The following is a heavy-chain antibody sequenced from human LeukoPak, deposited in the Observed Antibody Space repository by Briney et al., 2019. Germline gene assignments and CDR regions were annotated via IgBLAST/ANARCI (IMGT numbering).Heavy chain of an antibody. CDR1: GGSISSSSYY. V-gene: IGHV4-39*01. CDR2: IYYSGCT. Sequence: SETLSLTCTVSGGSISSSSYYWGWIRQPPGKGLEWIGSIYYSGCTYYNPSLKSRVTISVDTSKNQFSLKLSSVTAADTAVYYCARHHSGGWFDPWGQGTLVTVSS. CDR3: ARHHSGGWFDP. D-gene: IGHD4-23*01. J-gene: IGHJ5*02.